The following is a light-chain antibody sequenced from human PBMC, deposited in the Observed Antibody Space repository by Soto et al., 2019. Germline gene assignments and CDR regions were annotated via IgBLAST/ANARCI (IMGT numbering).Light chain of an antibody. Sequence: EIVLTQSPATLALSPGERATLSCRASQSVSTYLDWYQHKAWQAPKLLIYDASNRATGIPARFSGSGSGTDFTLTISSLQPEDFSVYYCQQSHDWLTFGGGTKVEIK. CDR2: DAS. CDR3: QQSHDWLT. J-gene: IGKJ4*01. CDR1: QSVSTY. V-gene: IGKV3-11*01.